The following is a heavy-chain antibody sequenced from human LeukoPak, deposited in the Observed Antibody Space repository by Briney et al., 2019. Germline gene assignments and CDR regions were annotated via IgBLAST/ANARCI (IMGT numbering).Heavy chain of an antibody. V-gene: IGHV1-69*04. Sequence: ASVTVSCKASGGTFSSYAISWVRQAPGQGLEWMGRIIPILGIANYAQKFQGRVTITADKSMSTAYMELSSLRSEDTAVYYYARGLDYDSSGYYLGAFDIWGQGTTVTVSS. CDR2: IIPILGIA. J-gene: IGHJ3*02. CDR3: ARGLDYDSSGYYLGAFDI. CDR1: GGTFSSYA. D-gene: IGHD3-22*01.